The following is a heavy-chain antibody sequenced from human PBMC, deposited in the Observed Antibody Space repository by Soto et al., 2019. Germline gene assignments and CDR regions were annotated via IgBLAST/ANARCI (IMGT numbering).Heavy chain of an antibody. D-gene: IGHD3-3*01. CDR2: ISGSGDFT. J-gene: IGHJ3*02. V-gene: IGHV3-23*01. CDR3: ARGPTIFGVGVDAFDI. Sequence: EVQMLESGGGLVQPGGSLRLSCAASGFTLSSYALSWVRQAPGKGLEWVSGISGSGDFTFDADSVRGRFTISRDNSMNTLYLQMNSLRDEDTAVSYCARGPTIFGVGVDAFDIWGQGTMATVSS. CDR1: GFTLSSYA.